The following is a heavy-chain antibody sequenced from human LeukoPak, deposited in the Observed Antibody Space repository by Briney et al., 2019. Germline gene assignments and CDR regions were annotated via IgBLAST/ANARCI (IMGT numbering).Heavy chain of an antibody. CDR2: IWYDGSNK. Sequence: GGSLRLSCAASGFTFSSYGVHWVRQAPGKGLEWVAVIWYDGSNKYYADSVKGRFTISRDNSKNTLYLQMNSLRAEDTAVYYCARDRSARTYFDYWGQGTLVTVSS. CDR1: GFTFSSYG. J-gene: IGHJ4*02. CDR3: ARDRSARTYFDY. D-gene: IGHD4/OR15-4a*01. V-gene: IGHV3-33*01.